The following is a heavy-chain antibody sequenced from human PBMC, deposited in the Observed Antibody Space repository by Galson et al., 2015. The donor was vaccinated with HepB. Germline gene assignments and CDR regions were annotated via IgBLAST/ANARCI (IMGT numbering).Heavy chain of an antibody. V-gene: IGHV3-23*01. CDR3: AKDWCDLAVSCDAFDI. J-gene: IGHJ3*02. CDR2: ISGSGGST. Sequence: SLRLSCAASGFTFSSYAMSWVRQAPGKGLEWVSAISGSGGSTYYADSVKGRFTISRDNSKNTLYLQMNSLRAEDTAVYYCAKDWCDLAVSCDAFDIWGQGTMVTVSS. CDR1: GFTFSSYA. D-gene: IGHD3-3*01.